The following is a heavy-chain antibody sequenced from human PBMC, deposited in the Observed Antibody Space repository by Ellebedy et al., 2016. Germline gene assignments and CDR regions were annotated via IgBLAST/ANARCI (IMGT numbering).Heavy chain of an antibody. CDR3: ARGEGDTIFGVEVY. CDR2: ISAYNGNT. V-gene: IGHV1-18*01. CDR1: GYTFTSYG. J-gene: IGHJ4*02. D-gene: IGHD3-3*01. Sequence: ASVKVSXXASGYTFTSYGISWVRQAPGQGLEWMGWISAYNGNTNYTQKLQGRVTMTRDTSTSTVYMELSSLRSEDTAVYYCARGEGDTIFGVEVYWGQGTLVTVSS.